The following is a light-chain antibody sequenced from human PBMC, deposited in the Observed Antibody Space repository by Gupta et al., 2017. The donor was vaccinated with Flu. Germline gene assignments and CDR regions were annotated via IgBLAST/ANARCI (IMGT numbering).Light chain of an antibody. V-gene: IGLV3-10*01. J-gene: IGLJ3*02. CDR1: ALPRKF. CDR3: CSIDPAAGHRGV. Sequence: GDALPRKFAYSRQQKSRQAPVLVIYEDKKRPSGIPERFSGSSSGTTAALTISGAQVEDEADYYYCSIDPAAGHRGVFGGGTKLTVL. CDR2: EDK.